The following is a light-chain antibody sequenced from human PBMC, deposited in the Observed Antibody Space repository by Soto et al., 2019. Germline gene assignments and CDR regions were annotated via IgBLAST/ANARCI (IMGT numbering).Light chain of an antibody. CDR1: QSVSSSY. Sequence: EIVLTQSPGTLSLSPGERATLSCRASQSVSSSYLAWNQQKPGQAPRLLIYDASSRATGIPDRFSGSGSGTDFTLTISRLEPEDFAVYYCQQYSSSRTFGQGTKVEIK. CDR3: QQYSSSRT. J-gene: IGKJ1*01. V-gene: IGKV3-20*01. CDR2: DAS.